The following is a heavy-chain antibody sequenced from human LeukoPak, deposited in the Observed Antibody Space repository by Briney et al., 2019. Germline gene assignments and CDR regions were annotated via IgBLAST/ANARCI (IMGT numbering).Heavy chain of an antibody. V-gene: IGHV3-23*01. CDR2: ISHSGSSI. CDR3: AMALDY. Sequence: EGSLRLSCVASGFTLSNYLMNWVRQAPGKGLEWVSGISHSGSSIYYADSVKGRFTISRDNSKNTLYLQMDRLRVEDTAVYYCAMALDYWGQGTLVTVSS. CDR1: GFTLSNYL. J-gene: IGHJ4*02.